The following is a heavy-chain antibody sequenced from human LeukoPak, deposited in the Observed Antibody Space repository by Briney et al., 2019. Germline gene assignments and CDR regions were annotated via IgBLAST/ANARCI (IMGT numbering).Heavy chain of an antibody. D-gene: IGHD2-2*01. CDR3: ARHQFQLLVNDDAFDR. CDR2: IYYSGST. J-gene: IGHJ3*02. Sequence: SETLSLTCTVSGGSINSYYWSWIRQPPGKGLEWSGYIYYSGSTNYNPSLKSRVTISVDTSKHQFSLKLISVTAADTAEYYCARHQFQLLVNDDAFDRWGQGTMVTVS. V-gene: IGHV4-59*08. CDR1: GGSINSYY.